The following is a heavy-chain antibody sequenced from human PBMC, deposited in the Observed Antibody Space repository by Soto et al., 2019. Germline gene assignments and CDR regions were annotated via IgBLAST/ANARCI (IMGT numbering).Heavy chain of an antibody. CDR1: GYTFTSYD. D-gene: IGHD3-3*01. CDR2: MNPNSGNT. CDR3: ARELRFLEWLQFDP. V-gene: IGHV1-8*01. J-gene: IGHJ5*02. Sequence: ASVKVSCKASGYTFTSYDINWVRQATGQGLEWMGWMNPNSGNTGYAQKFQGRVTMTRNTSISTAYMELSSLRSEDTAVYYCARELRFLEWLQFDPCGQGTLVTVSS.